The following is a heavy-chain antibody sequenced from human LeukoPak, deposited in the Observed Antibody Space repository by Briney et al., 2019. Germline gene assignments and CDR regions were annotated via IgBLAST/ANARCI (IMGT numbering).Heavy chain of an antibody. Sequence: PGGSLRLSCAASGFTFSTYGMHWVRQAPGKGLEWVAVISYDGSNKYYADSVKGRFTISRDNSKNTLYLQMNSLRAEDTAVYYCARDIGDCSSGRCYSDYIDYWGQGTLVTVSS. V-gene: IGHV3-30*03. CDR1: GFTFSTYG. D-gene: IGHD2-15*01. CDR3: ARDIGDCSSGRCYSDYIDY. J-gene: IGHJ4*02. CDR2: ISYDGSNK.